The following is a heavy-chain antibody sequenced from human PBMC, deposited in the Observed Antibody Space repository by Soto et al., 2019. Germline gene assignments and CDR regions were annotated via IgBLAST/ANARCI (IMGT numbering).Heavy chain of an antibody. CDR3: AKDFSPHHAGYSSSWSQYYFDY. CDR2: ISGSGGST. CDR1: GFTFSSYA. J-gene: IGHJ4*02. D-gene: IGHD6-13*01. Sequence: PGGSLRLSCAASGFTFSSYAMSWVRQAPGKGLEWVSAISGSGGSTYYADSVKGRFTISRDNSKNTLYLQMNSLRAKDTAVYYCAKDFSPHHAGYSSSWSQYYFDYWGQGTLVTVSS. V-gene: IGHV3-23*01.